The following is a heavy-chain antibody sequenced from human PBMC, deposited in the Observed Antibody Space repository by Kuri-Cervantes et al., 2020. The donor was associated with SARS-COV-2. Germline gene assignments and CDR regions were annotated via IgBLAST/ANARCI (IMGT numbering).Heavy chain of an antibody. D-gene: IGHD3-9*01. CDR3: ARIIRLRYFDWLGDYYCGMDV. V-gene: IGHV1-8*01. J-gene: IGHJ6*02. Sequence: ASVKVSCKASGYTFTSYDINWVRQATGQGLEWMGWMNPNSGNTGYAQKFQGRVTMTRNTSISTAYMELSSLRSEDTAVYYCARIIRLRYFDWLGDYYCGMDVWGQGTTVTVSS. CDR1: GYTFTSYD. CDR2: MNPNSGNT.